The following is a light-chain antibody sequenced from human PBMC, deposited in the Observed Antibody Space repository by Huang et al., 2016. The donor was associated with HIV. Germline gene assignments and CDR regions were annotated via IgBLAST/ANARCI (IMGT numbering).Light chain of an antibody. CDR3: MQTLQTPIT. J-gene: IGKJ5*01. V-gene: IGKV2-28*01. Sequence: EIVMTQSPLSLAVAPGESASISCRSNQSLLYTNGYNYLDWYVQKSGQSPQILIYLVTYRYPRVPERFSVSGSGTDFTLKISNVEAEDVGVYYCMQTLQTPITFGQGTRLEIK. CDR1: QSLLYTNGYNY. CDR2: LVT.